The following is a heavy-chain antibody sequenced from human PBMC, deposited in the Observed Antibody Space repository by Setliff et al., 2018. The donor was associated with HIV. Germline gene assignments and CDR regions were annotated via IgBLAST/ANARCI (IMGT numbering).Heavy chain of an antibody. Sequence: ASVKVSCKASGYTFTNYAIHWVRQAPGQRLEWMGWINAGNGNTKYSQEFQDRVTITRDTSASTAYMELSSLRSEDMAVYYCARGAYNSSGYLRSRVSGAAFDIWGQGTMVTVSS. J-gene: IGHJ3*02. V-gene: IGHV1-3*03. CDR3: ARGAYNSSGYLRSRVSGAAFDI. D-gene: IGHD3-22*01. CDR1: GYTFTNYA. CDR2: INAGNGNT.